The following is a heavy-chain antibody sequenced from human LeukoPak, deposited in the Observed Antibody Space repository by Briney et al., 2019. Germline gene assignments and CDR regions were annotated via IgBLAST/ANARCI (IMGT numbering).Heavy chain of an antibody. CDR3: ARQRDYYDSSGQSDFDS. J-gene: IGHJ4*02. V-gene: IGHV4-39*01. D-gene: IGHD3-22*01. CDR1: GGSIRSSGYF. CDR2: IYYGGTT. Sequence: SEPLSLPCGVSGGSIRSSGYFWGWIRQPPGKPQEWIDSIYYGGTTYYNPSLKSRVTISVDTSKKQFSLKLSSVTAADTAFYYCARQRDYYDSSGQSDFDSWGQGALVTVSS.